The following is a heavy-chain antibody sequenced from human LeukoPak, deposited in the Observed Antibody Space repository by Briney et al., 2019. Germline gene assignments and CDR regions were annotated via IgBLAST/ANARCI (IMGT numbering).Heavy chain of an antibody. D-gene: IGHD5-18*01. Sequence: PGGSLRLSCSASGFTSSSYAIHWVRQAPGKGLEWVAVVSYDGSNKYYTDSVQGRFTISRDNSKNTLYLQMNSLRAEDTSMYYCVRAIQLWSPFDYWGQGTLVTVSS. V-gene: IGHV3-30-3*01. CDR3: VRAIQLWSPFDY. CDR1: GFTSSSYA. J-gene: IGHJ4*02. CDR2: VSYDGSNK.